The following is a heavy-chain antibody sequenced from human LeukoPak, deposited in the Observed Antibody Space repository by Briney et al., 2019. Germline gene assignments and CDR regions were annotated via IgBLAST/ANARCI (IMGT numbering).Heavy chain of an antibody. CDR3: AMFSSSWINAFDI. Sequence: SETLSLTCTVSGGSISSGGYYWSWIRQHPGKGLEWIGYIYNSGSTYYNPPLKSRVTISVDTSKNQFSLKLSSVTAADTAVYYCAMFSSSWINAFDIWGQGTMVTVSS. CDR2: IYNSGST. V-gene: IGHV4-31*03. CDR1: GGSISSGGYY. D-gene: IGHD6-13*01. J-gene: IGHJ3*02.